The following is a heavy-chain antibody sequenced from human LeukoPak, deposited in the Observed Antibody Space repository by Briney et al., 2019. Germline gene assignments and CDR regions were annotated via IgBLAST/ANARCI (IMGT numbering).Heavy chain of an antibody. CDR3: ARHVYVPDGYSVFDY. J-gene: IGHJ4*02. Sequence: SETLSLTCTVSGGSISSYYWSWIRQPPGKGLEWIGYIYYSGSTNYNPSLKSRVTVSVDTSKNQFSLKLSSVTAADTAVYYCARHVYVPDGYSVFDYWGQGTLVTVSS. V-gene: IGHV4-59*08. CDR1: GGSISSYY. D-gene: IGHD5-24*01. CDR2: IYYSGST.